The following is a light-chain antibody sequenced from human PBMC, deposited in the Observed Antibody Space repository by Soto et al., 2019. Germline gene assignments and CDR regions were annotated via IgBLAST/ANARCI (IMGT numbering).Light chain of an antibody. J-gene: IGLJ2*01. CDR2: EVN. CDR3: SSATNTDTLVV. Sequence: QSALTQPASVSGSPGQSITISCTGTSSDIASYKFVSWFQHHPGKASKLLIYEVNNRPSGISNRFSGSKSGNTASLTISGLQPEDEANYFCSSATNTDTLVVFGGGTKLTVL. V-gene: IGLV2-14*01. CDR1: SSDIASYKF.